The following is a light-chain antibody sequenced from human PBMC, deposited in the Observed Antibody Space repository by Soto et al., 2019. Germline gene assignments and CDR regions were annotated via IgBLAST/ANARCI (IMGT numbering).Light chain of an antibody. CDR3: QQSDNWPYT. J-gene: IGKJ2*01. CDR1: QSVSSN. Sequence: EIVMTQSPATLSVSLGERATLSCRASQSVSSNLAWYQQKPGQAPRLLIYGASTRATGIPARFSGSGSGTEFTLTISSLQSEDFAVYYCQQSDNWPYTFGQGTKLEI. CDR2: GAS. V-gene: IGKV3-15*01.